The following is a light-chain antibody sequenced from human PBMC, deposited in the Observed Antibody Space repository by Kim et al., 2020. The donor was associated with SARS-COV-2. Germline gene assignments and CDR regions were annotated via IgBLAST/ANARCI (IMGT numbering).Light chain of an antibody. J-gene: IGKJ1*01. CDR3: QQYDSLPRT. Sequence: EIVLTQSPGTLSLSPGERATLSCRASQSVGSTYLAWYRQKPGQSPRLLIHGTSSRATGIPDRFSGSGSGTDFTLTISRLEPEDFAVYYCQQYDSLPRTFGQGTKVDIK. CDR1: QSVGSTY. V-gene: IGKV3-20*01. CDR2: GTS.